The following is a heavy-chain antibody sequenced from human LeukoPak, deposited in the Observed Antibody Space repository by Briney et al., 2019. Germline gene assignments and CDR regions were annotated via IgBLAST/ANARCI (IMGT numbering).Heavy chain of an antibody. CDR1: GYTFTAYY. CDR2: INPNSGGT. V-gene: IGHV1-2*02. Sequence: GASVKVSCKASGYTFTAYYMHWVRQAPGQGLEWMGWINPNSGGTDYAQKFQGRVTMTRDTSISTAYMDLSSLRSDDTAVYYCARARVIVSSGAISVGHNWFDPWGQGTLVTVSS. CDR3: ARARVIVSSGAISVGHNWFDP. D-gene: IGHD2-2*02. J-gene: IGHJ5*02.